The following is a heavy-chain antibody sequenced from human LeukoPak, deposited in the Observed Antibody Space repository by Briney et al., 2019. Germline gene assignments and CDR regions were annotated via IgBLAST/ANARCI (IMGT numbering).Heavy chain of an antibody. CDR1: GFTFSTYG. V-gene: IGHV3-33*01. CDR2: IWYDGSNK. D-gene: IGHD3-22*01. J-gene: IGHJ4*02. CDR3: ARDSYYDYSGGDFDY. Sequence: PGGSLRLSCAASGFTFSTYGMHWVRQAPGKGLEWVPVIWYDGSNKYYADSVKGRFTISRDNSKNTLYLQMNSLRAEDTAVYYCARDSYYDYSGGDFDYWGQGTLVTVSS.